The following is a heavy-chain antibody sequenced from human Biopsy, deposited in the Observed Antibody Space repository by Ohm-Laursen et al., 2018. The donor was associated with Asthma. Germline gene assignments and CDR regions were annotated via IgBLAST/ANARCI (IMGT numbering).Heavy chain of an antibody. V-gene: IGHV3-11*01. D-gene: IGHD6-25*01. CDR3: ARVFESSEWGPFYHFGLDV. CDR1: GFSFSDYY. CDR2: ISSSGSTT. Sequence: GSLRLSRAASGFSFSDYYMTWMRQAPGEGLEWVSSISSSGSTTYPAESVKGRFTISRDNAQKSLFLQMGSLRAEDTAIYYCARVFESSEWGPFYHFGLDVWGQGTTVAVSS. J-gene: IGHJ6*02.